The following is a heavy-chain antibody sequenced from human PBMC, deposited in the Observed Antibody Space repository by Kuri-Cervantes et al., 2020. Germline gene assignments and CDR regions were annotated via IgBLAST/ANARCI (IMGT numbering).Heavy chain of an antibody. V-gene: IGHV1-69*05. Sequence: SVKVSCKGSGGSFGTYAINWVRQAPGQGLEWMGGIIPVFATTNYAQKFQGRVTITTDESTSTAYMELSSLRSEDTAVYYCARVAAGTGTFNYWGQGTLVTVSS. D-gene: IGHD6-13*01. CDR1: GGSFGTYA. J-gene: IGHJ4*02. CDR2: IIPVFATT. CDR3: ARVAAGTGTFNY.